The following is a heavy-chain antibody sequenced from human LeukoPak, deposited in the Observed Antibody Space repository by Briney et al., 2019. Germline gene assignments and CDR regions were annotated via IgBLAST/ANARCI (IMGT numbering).Heavy chain of an antibody. CDR1: GFTFSSYG. CDR2: ISYDGSNK. Sequence: GGSLRLSCAASGFTFSSYGMHWVRQAPGKGLEWGAVISYDGSNKYYADSVKGRFTISRDNSKNTLYLQMNSLRAEDTAVYYCAKDWQQLVPTYYGMDVWGKGTTVTVSS. J-gene: IGHJ6*04. D-gene: IGHD6-13*01. CDR3: AKDWQQLVPTYYGMDV. V-gene: IGHV3-30*18.